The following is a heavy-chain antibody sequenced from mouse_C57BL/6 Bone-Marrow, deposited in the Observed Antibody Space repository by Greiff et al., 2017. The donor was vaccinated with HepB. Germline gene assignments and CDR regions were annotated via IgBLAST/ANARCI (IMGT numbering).Heavy chain of an antibody. CDR2: IYPGSGST. CDR3: ARDVYYVGYAMDY. Sequence: QVQLQQPGAELVKPGASVKMSCKASGYTFTSYWITWVKQRPGQGLEWIGDIYPGSGSTNYNEKFKSKATLTVDTSSSTAYMQLSSLTSEDSAVYYCARDVYYVGYAMDYWGQGTSVTVSS. D-gene: IGHD2-3*01. J-gene: IGHJ4*01. V-gene: IGHV1-55*01. CDR1: GYTFTSYW.